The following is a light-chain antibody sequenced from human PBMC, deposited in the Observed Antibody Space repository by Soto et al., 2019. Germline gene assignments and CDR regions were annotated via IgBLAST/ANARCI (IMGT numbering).Light chain of an antibody. V-gene: IGLV2-14*01. CDR2: DVS. J-gene: IGLJ2*01. Sequence: QSAMTQPASVSGSPGRSITISCTGTSSDVGGYNYVSWYQQHPGKAPKLMIYDVSNRPSGVSNRFSGSKSGNTASLTISGLQAEDDADYYCSSYTCSPSFGGGTKLTV. CDR3: SSYTCSPS. CDR1: SSDVGGYNY.